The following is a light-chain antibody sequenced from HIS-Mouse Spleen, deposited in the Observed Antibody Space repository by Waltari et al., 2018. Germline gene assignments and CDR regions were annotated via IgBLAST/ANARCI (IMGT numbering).Light chain of an antibody. CDR2: SNN. J-gene: IGLJ2*01. V-gene: IGLV1-44*01. Sequence: QSVLTQPPSAPGTPGPRVTISCPGSRSNIGSNPLTWYQQLPGTAPKPLIYSNNQRPSVVPDRFSGSKSGTSASLAISGLQSEDEADYYCAAWDDSLNGVVFGGGTKLTVL. CDR3: AAWDDSLNGVV. CDR1: RSNIGSNP.